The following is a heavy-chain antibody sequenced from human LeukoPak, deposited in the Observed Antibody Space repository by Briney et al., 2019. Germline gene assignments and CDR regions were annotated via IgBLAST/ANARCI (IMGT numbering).Heavy chain of an antibody. CDR3: ARSLITMVRGVIGGDYFDY. Sequence: GGSLRLSCTVSGFTVSSNSMSWVRQAPGKGLEWVSSISSSSSYIYYADSVKGRFTISRDNAKNSLYLQMNSLRAEDTAVYYCARSLITMVRGVIGGDYFDYWGQGTLVTVSS. V-gene: IGHV3-21*01. CDR1: GFTVSSNS. CDR2: ISSSSSYI. D-gene: IGHD3-10*01. J-gene: IGHJ4*02.